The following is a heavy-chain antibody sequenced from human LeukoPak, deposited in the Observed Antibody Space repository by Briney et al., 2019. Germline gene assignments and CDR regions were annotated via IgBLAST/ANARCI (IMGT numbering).Heavy chain of an antibody. CDR2: MSSSGSTT. CDR1: GFIFDNYE. J-gene: IGHJ4*02. CDR3: ARAGLLFYFDY. D-gene: IGHD2/OR15-2a*01. V-gene: IGHV3-48*03. Sequence: GGSLSLSCTASGFIFDNYEMNWVRQPPGKGLEWVAYMSSSGSTTYYAASVKGRFTISRDNARDSLFLQMNSLRVEDTAIYYCARAGLLFYFDYWGQGALVTVSS.